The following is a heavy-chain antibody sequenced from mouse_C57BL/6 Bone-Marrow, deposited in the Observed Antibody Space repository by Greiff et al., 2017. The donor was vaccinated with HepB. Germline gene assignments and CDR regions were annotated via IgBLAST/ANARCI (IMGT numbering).Heavy chain of an antibody. CDR1: GYTFTSYW. J-gene: IGHJ1*03. Sequence: QVQLKQPGAELVRPGSSVKLSCKASGYTFTSYWMHWVKQRPIQGLEWIGNIDPSDSETHYNQKFKDKATLTVDKSSSTAYMQLSSLTSEASAVYYCARDDWYFDVWGTGTTVTVSS. CDR3: ARDDWYFDV. V-gene: IGHV1-52*01. CDR2: IDPSDSET. D-gene: IGHD2-3*01.